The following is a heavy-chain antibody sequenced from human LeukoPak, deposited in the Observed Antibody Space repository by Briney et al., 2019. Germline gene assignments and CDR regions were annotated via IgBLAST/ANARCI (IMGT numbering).Heavy chain of an antibody. CDR2: INSDGSIT. D-gene: IGHD6-19*01. Sequence: QPGGSLRLSCAASGFTFRSYWMHWVRQAPGKGLVWVSRINSDGSITSDADSVKGRFTISRDNAKNTLFLQMNSPRVKDTAVYHCARSGWTGDAFDIWGQGTMVTVSS. CDR1: GFTFRSYW. J-gene: IGHJ3*02. V-gene: IGHV3-74*01. CDR3: ARSGWTGDAFDI.